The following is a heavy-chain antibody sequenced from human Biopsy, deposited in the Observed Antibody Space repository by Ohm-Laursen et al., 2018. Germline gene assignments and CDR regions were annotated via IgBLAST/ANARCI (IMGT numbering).Heavy chain of an antibody. CDR1: GYTFAGYY. D-gene: IGHD3-9*01. CDR3: ARVPAYPSIDGYYGLDL. J-gene: IGHJ6*02. V-gene: IGHV1-2*02. Sequence: GASVKVSCKASGYTFAGYYLHWVRQAPGHGLEWMGWINPNSGNANYAQSFQGRLTVTRDTPISTAYMELTSLTFDDTAIYYCARVPAYPSIDGYYGLDLWGQGTTVIVSS. CDR2: INPNSGNA.